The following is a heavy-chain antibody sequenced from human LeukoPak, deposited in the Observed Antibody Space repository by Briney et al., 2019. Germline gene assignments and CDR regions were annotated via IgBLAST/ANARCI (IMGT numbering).Heavy chain of an antibody. CDR3: ARGVEPLAANTLAY. V-gene: IGHV3-53*01. CDR2: LYSDGNT. CDR1: GFTVITND. J-gene: IGHJ4*02. Sequence: QTGGSLRLSCAASGFTVITNDMTWVRQAPGKGLEWVSVLYSDGNTKSADSVQGRFTISRDNSKNTLYLEMNSLSPDDTAVYYCARGVEPLAANTLAYWGQGTLVTVSS. D-gene: IGHD1-14*01.